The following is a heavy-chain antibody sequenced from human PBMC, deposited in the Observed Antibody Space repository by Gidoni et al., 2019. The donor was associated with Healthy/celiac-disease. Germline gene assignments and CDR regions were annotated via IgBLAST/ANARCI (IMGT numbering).Heavy chain of an antibody. CDR1: GFTFSSYS. CDR3: ARNRAPMIVVVKGPPGYGMDV. J-gene: IGHJ6*02. V-gene: IGHV3-48*02. CDR2: ISSSSSTI. D-gene: IGHD3-22*01. Sequence: EVQLVESGGGLVQPGGSLRLSCAASGFTFSSYSMNWVRQALGKGLEWVSYISSSSSTIYYADSVKGRFTISRDNAKNSLYLQMNSLRDEDTAVYYCARNRAPMIVVVKGPPGYGMDVWGQGTTVTVSS.